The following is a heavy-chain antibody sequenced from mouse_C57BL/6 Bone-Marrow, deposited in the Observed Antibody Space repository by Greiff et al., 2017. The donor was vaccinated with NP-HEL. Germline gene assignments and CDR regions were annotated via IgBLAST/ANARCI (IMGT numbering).Heavy chain of an antibody. CDR1: GFPFSSYA. Sequence: EVKLMESGGGLVKPGGSLKLSCAAPGFPFSSYALSWVRQTPEKRLGWVATISDGGSYTYYPDNVKGRFTISRDNAKNNLYLQMSHLKSEDTAMYYCARDWDPDYWGQGTTLTVSS. V-gene: IGHV5-4*01. J-gene: IGHJ2*01. D-gene: IGHD4-1*01. CDR2: ISDGGSYT. CDR3: ARDWDPDY.